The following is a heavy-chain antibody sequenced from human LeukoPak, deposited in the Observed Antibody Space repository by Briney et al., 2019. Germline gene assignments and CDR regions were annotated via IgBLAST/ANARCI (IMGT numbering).Heavy chain of an antibody. CDR1: GGSISSSSYY. CDR2: IYYSGST. V-gene: IGHV4-39*07. Sequence: PSETLSLTCTVSGGSISSSSYYWGWIRQPPGKGLEWIGSIYYSGSTYYNPSLKSRVTISVDTSKNQFSLKLSSVTAADTAVYYCARDGYYDFWSGFVNGWGQGTLVTASS. J-gene: IGHJ4*02. CDR3: ARDGYYDFWSGFVNG. D-gene: IGHD3-3*01.